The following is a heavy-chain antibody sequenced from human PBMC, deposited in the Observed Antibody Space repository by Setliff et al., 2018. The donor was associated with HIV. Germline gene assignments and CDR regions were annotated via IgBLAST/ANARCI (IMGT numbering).Heavy chain of an antibody. V-gene: IGHV2-26*01. CDR2: IFSNDEK. Sequence: GSGPTLVNPTETLTLTCTVSGFSLSNARMGVSWIRQPPGKALEWLAHIFSNDEKSYSTSLKSQLTISKDTSKSQVVLTMTNMDPVDTATYYCARHSITSLSWFDPWGQGTLVTVSS. D-gene: IGHD6-6*01. CDR3: ARHSITSLSWFDP. J-gene: IGHJ5*02. CDR1: GFSLSNARMG.